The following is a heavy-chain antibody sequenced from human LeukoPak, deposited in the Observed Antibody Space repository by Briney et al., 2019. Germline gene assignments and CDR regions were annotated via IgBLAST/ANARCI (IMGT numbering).Heavy chain of an antibody. CDR2: MNPNSGNT. Sequence: GASVKVSCKASGYTFTSYDINWVRQATGQGLEWMGWMNPNSGNTGYAQKFQGRVTMTRNTSISIAYMELSSLRSEDTAVYYCAREVGGYSYGTRNPFDYWGQGTLVTVSS. CDR1: GYTFTSYD. V-gene: IGHV1-8*01. J-gene: IGHJ4*02. D-gene: IGHD5-18*01. CDR3: AREVGGYSYGTRNPFDY.